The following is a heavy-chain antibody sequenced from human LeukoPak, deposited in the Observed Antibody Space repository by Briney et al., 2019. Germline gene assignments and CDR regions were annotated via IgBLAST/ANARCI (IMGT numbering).Heavy chain of an antibody. V-gene: IGHV1-69*05. Sequence: ASVKVSCKASGGTFSSYAISWVRQAPGQGLEWMGGIIPIFGTANYAQKFQGRVTMTTDTSTSTAYMELRSLRSDDTAVYYCARDFAAVRGVIHYYYYMDVWGKGTTVTVSS. CDR1: GGTFSSYA. CDR2: IIPIFGTA. CDR3: ARDFAAVRGVIHYYYYMDV. J-gene: IGHJ6*03. D-gene: IGHD3-10*01.